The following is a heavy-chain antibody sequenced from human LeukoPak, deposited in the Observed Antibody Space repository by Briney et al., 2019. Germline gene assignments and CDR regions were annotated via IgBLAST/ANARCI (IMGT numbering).Heavy chain of an antibody. CDR1: GFTFSSYA. D-gene: IGHD1-26*01. J-gene: IGHJ4*02. CDR2: ISSDGSNK. Sequence: GRSLRLSCAASGFTFSSYAMHWVRQAPGKGLEWVAFISSDGSNKYYADSVKGRFTISRDNSKNTLYLQMNSLRAEDTAVYYCARDVAGGSYYEFDYWGQGTLVTVSS. V-gene: IGHV3-30-3*01. CDR3: ARDVAGGSYYEFDY.